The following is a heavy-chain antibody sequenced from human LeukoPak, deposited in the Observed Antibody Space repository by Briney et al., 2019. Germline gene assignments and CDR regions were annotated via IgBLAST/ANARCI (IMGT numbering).Heavy chain of an antibody. J-gene: IGHJ5*02. Sequence: PSETLSLTCAVSGYSISSGYYWGWIRQPPGKGLEWIGSIYHSGSTYYNPSLKSRVTISVDTSKNQFSLKLSSVTAADTAVYYCARVDEQSWFDPWGQGTLVTVSS. CDR2: IYHSGST. V-gene: IGHV4-38-2*01. CDR3: ARVDEQSWFDP. CDR1: GYSISSGYY. D-gene: IGHD6-19*01.